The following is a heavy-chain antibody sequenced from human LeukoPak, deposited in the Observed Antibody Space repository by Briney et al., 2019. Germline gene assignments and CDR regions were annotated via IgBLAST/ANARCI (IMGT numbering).Heavy chain of an antibody. D-gene: IGHD3-22*01. CDR2: INQDSSEK. CDR1: GFSFSNSL. V-gene: IGHV3-7*01. J-gene: IGHJ4*02. Sequence: GGSLRLSCVGSGFSFSNSLMSWVRQAPGKGPEWVANINQDSSEKSYVDSVKGRFSISRDNAKSSVFLQMNSLRAEDTAVYYCARALGEYYYDSSGYYYFYCGMDYWGQGTLVTVSS. CDR3: ARALGEYYYDSSGYYYFYCGMDY.